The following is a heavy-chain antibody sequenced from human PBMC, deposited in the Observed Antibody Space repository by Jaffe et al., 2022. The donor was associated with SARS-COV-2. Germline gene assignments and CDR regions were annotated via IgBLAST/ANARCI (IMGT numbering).Heavy chain of an antibody. CDR2: ISYDGSNK. V-gene: IGHV3-30*18. J-gene: IGHJ6*02. D-gene: IGHD3-22*01. CDR3: AKPLDPRYYYESYGMDV. Sequence: QVQLVESGGGVVQPGRSLRLSCAASGFTFSSYGMHWVRQAPGKGLEWVAVISYDGSNKYYADSVKGRFTISRDNSKNTLYLQMNSLRAEDTAVYYCAKPLDPRYYYESYGMDVWGQGTTVTVSS. CDR1: GFTFSSYG.